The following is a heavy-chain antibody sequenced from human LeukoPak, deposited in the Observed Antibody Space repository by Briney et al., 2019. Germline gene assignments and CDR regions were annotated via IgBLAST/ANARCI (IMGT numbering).Heavy chain of an antibody. Sequence: GSSVKVSCKASGGTFSSYAISWVRQAPGQGLEWMGRIIPIFGIANYAQKFQGRVTITADKSTSTAYMELSSLRSEDTAVYYCAREGSKLATSPYWYFDLWGRGTLVTVSS. V-gene: IGHV1-69*04. D-gene: IGHD5-12*01. CDR1: GGTFSSYA. CDR2: IIPIFGIA. J-gene: IGHJ2*01. CDR3: AREGSKLATSPYWYFDL.